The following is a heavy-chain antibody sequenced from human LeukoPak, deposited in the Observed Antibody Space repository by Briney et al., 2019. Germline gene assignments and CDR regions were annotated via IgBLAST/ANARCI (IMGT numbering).Heavy chain of an antibody. CDR1: GFTFSSYW. D-gene: IGHD3-3*01. CDR3: ARPITVSGATDAFDI. Sequence: GGSLRLSCAASGFTFSSYWMNWVRQAPGKGMKWVANIKQDGNEKYYVDSVKGRFAISRDNAKKSLYLQMDSLRVEDTAVYYCARPITVSGATDAFDIWGQGTMVTVSS. V-gene: IGHV3-7*01. CDR2: IKQDGNEK. J-gene: IGHJ3*02.